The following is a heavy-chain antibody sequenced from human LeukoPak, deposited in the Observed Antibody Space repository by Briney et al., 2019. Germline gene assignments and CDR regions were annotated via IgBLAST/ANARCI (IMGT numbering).Heavy chain of an antibody. CDR3: ARVNINNWHSCDY. Sequence: MPSGTLSLTCAVSGGSISSSNWWSWVRQPPGKGLEWIGEIYHSGSPNYNPSLKSRVTISVDKSRNHFSLNLSSVTAADTAVYYCARVNINNWHSCDYWGQGTLVTVSS. D-gene: IGHD1-1*01. CDR1: GGSISSSNW. V-gene: IGHV4-4*02. CDR2: IYHSGSP. J-gene: IGHJ4*02.